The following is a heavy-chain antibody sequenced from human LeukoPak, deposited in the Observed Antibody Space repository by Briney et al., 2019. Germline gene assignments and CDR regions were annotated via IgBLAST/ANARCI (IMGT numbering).Heavy chain of an antibody. J-gene: IGHJ4*02. D-gene: IGHD3-10*01. CDR1: GFTFSSYS. Sequence: GGSLRLSCAASGFTFSSYSMNWVRQAPGKGLEWVSSISSSSSYIYYADSVKGRFTISRDNSKNTLYLQMNSLRAEDTAVYYCAREHLTMVRGVIGRWGQGTLVTVSS. CDR2: ISSSSSYI. CDR3: AREHLTMVRGVIGR. V-gene: IGHV3-21*01.